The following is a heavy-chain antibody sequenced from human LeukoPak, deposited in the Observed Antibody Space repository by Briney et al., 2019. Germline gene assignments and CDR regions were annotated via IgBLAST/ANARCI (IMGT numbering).Heavy chain of an antibody. D-gene: IGHD3-22*01. Sequence: ASVKVSCKASGYTFTSYYMHWVRQAPGQGPEWMGIINPSGGSTSYAQKFQGRVTMTTDTSTSTAYMELRSLRSDDTAVYYCARGYYYDSSGEHIRTGPFDYWGQGTLVTVSS. CDR3: ARGYYYDSSGEHIRTGPFDY. J-gene: IGHJ4*02. CDR1: GYTFTSYY. CDR2: INPSGGST. V-gene: IGHV1-46*01.